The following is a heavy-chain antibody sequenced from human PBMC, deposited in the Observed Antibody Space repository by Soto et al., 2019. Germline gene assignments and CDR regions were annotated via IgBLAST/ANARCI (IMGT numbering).Heavy chain of an antibody. CDR2: IIPIFGTA. CDR1: GGTFSSYA. V-gene: IGHV1-69*13. J-gene: IGHJ6*02. CDR3: AMPARYYYYYCGRNF. Sequence: ASVKVSCKASGGTFSSYAISWVRQAPGQGLEWMGGIIPIFGTANYAQKFQGRVTITADESTSTAYMELSSLRSEDTAVYYCAMPARYYYYYCGRNFCGQVTTVTSSS. D-gene: IGHD6-6*01.